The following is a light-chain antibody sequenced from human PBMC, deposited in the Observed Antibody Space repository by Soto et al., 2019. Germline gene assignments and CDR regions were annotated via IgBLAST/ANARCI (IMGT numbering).Light chain of an antibody. V-gene: IGKV3-20*01. Sequence: EIVLVQSPGTLSLSPGERATLSCRASQSLAGNYLAWYQQKPGQAPRLLIDGASTRATGTPDRFSGSGSGTYFTLTISRLEPEDFAVYYCQQYGTSPPLTFGGGTKVEIK. CDR1: QSLAGNY. CDR2: GAS. J-gene: IGKJ4*01. CDR3: QQYGTSPPLT.